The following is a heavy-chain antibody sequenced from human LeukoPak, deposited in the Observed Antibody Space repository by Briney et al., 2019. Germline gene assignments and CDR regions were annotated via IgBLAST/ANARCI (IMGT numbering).Heavy chain of an antibody. D-gene: IGHD1/OR15-1a*01. CDR2: IIYSGST. CDR3: ARIPPRRTKGKGGAFDI. Sequence: KPSETLSLTCTVSGGSISSDYWSWIRQPSGKGLEWIGYIIYSGSTYYNPSLRSRVTISVDVSTNQLSLTLTSVTDADTALYYCARIPPRRTKGKGGAFDIWGQGTLVSVHS. CDR1: GGSISSDY. J-gene: IGHJ3*02. V-gene: IGHV4-59*01.